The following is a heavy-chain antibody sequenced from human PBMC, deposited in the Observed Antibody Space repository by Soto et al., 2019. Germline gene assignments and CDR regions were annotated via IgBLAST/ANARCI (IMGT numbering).Heavy chain of an antibody. CDR2: MNPDSGHA. CDR3: ARRPHCSGGICYYGLDN. J-gene: IGHJ4*02. D-gene: IGHD2-15*01. V-gene: IGHV1-8*01. CDR1: GYTFTNSD. Sequence: QVQLVQSGAGVKKPGASVRVSCKASGYTFTNSDINWVRQAPGQGLEWMGWMNPDSGHAAYAQKFQGRVTLTTSTSTSTVYMEMRSLRSEDTAVYYCARRPHCSGGICYYGLDNWGQGTLVTVSS.